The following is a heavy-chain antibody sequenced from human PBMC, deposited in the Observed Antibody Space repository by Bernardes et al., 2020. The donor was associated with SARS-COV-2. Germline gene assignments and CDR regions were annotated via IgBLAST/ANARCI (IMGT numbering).Heavy chain of an antibody. CDR1: GYTFNSYG. D-gene: IGHD1-26*01. V-gene: IGHV1-18*01. CDR3: ARDPSSGSNLDY. Sequence: ASMKVSCKASGYTFNSYGISWVRQAPGQGLEWMGWISAYNGDTNYAQKFQGRVTMTTDTSTSTAYMEVRILRSDDTAVYYCARDPSSGSNLDYWGQGTLVTISS. CDR2: ISAYNGDT. J-gene: IGHJ4*02.